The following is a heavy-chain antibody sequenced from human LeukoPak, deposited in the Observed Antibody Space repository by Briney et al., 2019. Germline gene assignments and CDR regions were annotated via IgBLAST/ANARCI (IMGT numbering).Heavy chain of an antibody. CDR3: ARAHYYGSGSYYGY. CDR2: MNPNSGNT. Sequence: GASVKVSCKASGYTFTSYDINWVRQATGQGLEWMGWMNPNSGNTGYAQKFQGRVTITADESTSTAYMELSSLRSEDTAVYYCARAHYYGSGSYYGYWGQGTLVTVSS. D-gene: IGHD3-10*01. CDR1: GYTFTSYD. J-gene: IGHJ4*02. V-gene: IGHV1-8*01.